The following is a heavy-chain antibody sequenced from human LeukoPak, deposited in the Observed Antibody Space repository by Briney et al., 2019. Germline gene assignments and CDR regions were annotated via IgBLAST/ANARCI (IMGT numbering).Heavy chain of an antibody. Sequence: SETLSLTCAVYGGSFSGYYWSWIRQPPGKGLEWIGEINHSGSTNYNPSLKSRVTISVDTSKNQFSLKLCSVTAADTAVYYCTRGLPFTIVLTVSGNWFDPWGQGTLVAVSS. D-gene: IGHD2-8*01. V-gene: IGHV4-34*01. CDR3: TRGLPFTIVLTVSGNWFDP. J-gene: IGHJ5*02. CDR2: INHSGST. CDR1: GGSFSGYY.